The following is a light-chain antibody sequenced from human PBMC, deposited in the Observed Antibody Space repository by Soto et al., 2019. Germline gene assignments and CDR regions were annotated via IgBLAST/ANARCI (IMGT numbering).Light chain of an antibody. J-gene: IGLJ2*01. CDR2: RNN. V-gene: IGLV1-47*01. CDR3: AAWDDSLSGHVV. CDR1: SSNIGSNY. Sequence: QPVLTQPPSASGTPGQRVTISCSGSSSNIGSNYVYWYQQFPGTTPKLLIYRNNQRPSGVPDRFSGSKSGTSASLAISGLRSEDEADYYCAAWDDSLSGHVVFGGGTKLTVL.